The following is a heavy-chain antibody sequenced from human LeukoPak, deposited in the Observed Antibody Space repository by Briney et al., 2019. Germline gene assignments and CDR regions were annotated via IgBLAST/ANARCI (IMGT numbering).Heavy chain of an antibody. D-gene: IGHD2-15*01. CDR1: VYTFTNYA. V-gene: IGHV1-3*01. CDR2: INAGNGYT. CDR3: AGTIPSCPGVSCYSHWFDP. J-gene: IGHJ5*02. Sequence: ASVTVSFMSSVYTFTNYAIHWVRQPPGQRLEWMGWINAGNGYTKYSQKFQGRVTITRDTSASTAYMELSSLRSQDTAVYYCAGTIPSCPGVSCYSHWFDPWGQGTLVTVSS.